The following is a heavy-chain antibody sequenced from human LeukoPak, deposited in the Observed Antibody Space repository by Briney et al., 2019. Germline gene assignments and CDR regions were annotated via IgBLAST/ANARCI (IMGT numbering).Heavy chain of an antibody. CDR1: GFTFSNAW. Sequence: PGGSLRLSCAASGFTFSNAWMSWVRQAPGKGLEWVGRIKSKRDGGTKDYAAAGKGRFTISREEQKKRRYMKMNSLKTEDTAVYYCTTVYRQPWLQLYYWGQGTLVTVSS. CDR3: TTVYRQPWLQLYY. D-gene: IGHD5-24*01. CDR2: IKSKRDGGTK. V-gene: IGHV3-15*01. J-gene: IGHJ4*02.